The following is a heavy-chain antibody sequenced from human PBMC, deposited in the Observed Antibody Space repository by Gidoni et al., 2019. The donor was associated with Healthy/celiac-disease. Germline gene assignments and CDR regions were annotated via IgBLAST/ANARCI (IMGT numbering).Heavy chain of an antibody. CDR3: AKANFVYDSSGYYLLGGFQH. Sequence: EVQLLESGGGLVQPGGSLRLSCAASGFTFSSYAMSWVRQAPGKGLEWVSAISGSGGSTYYADSVKGRFTISRDNSKNTLYLQMNSLRAEDTAVYYCAKANFVYDSSGYYLLGGFQHWGQGTLVTVSS. CDR1: GFTFSSYA. J-gene: IGHJ1*01. CDR2: ISGSGGST. D-gene: IGHD3-22*01. V-gene: IGHV3-23*01.